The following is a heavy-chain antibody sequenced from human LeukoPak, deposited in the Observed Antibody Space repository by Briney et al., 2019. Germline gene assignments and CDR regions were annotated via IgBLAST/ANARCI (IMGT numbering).Heavy chain of an antibody. CDR1: GGSISSYW. V-gene: IGHV4-4*07. J-gene: IGHJ4*02. CDR3: AKFGDYGHY. D-gene: IGHD4-17*01. Sequence: SETPSLTCTVSGGSISSYWWSWLRQPAGKELEWIGRIHRSGSTRYNPSLESRVIMSVDASQNHFSLRMTSVTAADTAVYYCAKFGDYGHYWGQGILVTVSS. CDR2: IHRSGST.